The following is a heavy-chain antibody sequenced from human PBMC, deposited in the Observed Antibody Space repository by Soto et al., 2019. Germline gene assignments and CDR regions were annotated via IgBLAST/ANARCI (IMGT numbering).Heavy chain of an antibody. Sequence: PGESLKISCVISGFSFTTYWVAWVRQMPGKGLEWMGIFYPGDSHITYSPSFQGQVTISTDKSISTAYLQWDSLKASDTAMYYCTRGGGGGSHFYGLVVWGEGTTVTVSS. D-gene: IGHD2-15*01. CDR3: TRGGGGGSHFYGLVV. J-gene: IGHJ6*04. V-gene: IGHV5-51*01. CDR1: GFSFTTYW. CDR2: FYPGDSHI.